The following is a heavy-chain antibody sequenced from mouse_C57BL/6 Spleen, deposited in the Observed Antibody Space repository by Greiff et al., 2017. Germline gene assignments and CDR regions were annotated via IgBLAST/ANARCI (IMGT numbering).Heavy chain of an antibody. Sequence: QVQLQQPGAELVMPGASVKLSCKASGYTFTSYWMHWVKQRPGQGLEWIGEIDPSDSYTNYNQKLKGKSTLTVDKSSSTAYMQLSSLTSEDSAVYYCARRGGWYFDVWGTGTTVTVSS. CDR3: ARRGGWYFDV. J-gene: IGHJ1*03. CDR1: GYTFTSYW. V-gene: IGHV1-69*01. CDR2: IDPSDSYT.